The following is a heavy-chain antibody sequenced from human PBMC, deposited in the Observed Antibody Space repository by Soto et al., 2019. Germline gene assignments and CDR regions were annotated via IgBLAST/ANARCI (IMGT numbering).Heavy chain of an antibody. Sequence: QVQLVQSGAEVKKPGASVKVSCKASGYTFTGYYMHWVRQAPGQGLEWMGWINPNSGGTNYAQKFQGRVTMTRDTSISTAYMGLSRLRSDDTAVYYCARYDFWSGYYIGMDVWGQGTTVTVSS. J-gene: IGHJ6*02. D-gene: IGHD3-3*01. CDR1: GYTFTGYY. V-gene: IGHV1-2*02. CDR3: ARYDFWSGYYIGMDV. CDR2: INPNSGGT.